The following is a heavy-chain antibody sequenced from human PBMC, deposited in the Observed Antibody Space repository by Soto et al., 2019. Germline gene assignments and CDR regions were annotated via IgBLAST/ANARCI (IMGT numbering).Heavy chain of an antibody. CDR1: GYSFASQW. J-gene: IGHJ4*02. CDR3: ATQGLTNYYFDY. CDR2: IDLSESYT. Sequence: EVQLEQSGAEVKKPGESLRISCKVSGYSFASQWISWVRQVPGKGQEWLGRIDLSESYTTYNPSFQGQVSFSSDKSITTAYLQWSSLKASDTATYYCATQGLTNYYFDYWGQGTLVTVSS. V-gene: IGHV5-10-1*03. D-gene: IGHD1-1*01.